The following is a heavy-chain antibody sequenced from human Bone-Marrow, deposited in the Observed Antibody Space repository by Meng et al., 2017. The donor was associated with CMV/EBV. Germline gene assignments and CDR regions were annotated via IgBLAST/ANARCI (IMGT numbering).Heavy chain of an antibody. V-gene: IGHV1-18*01. D-gene: IGHD2-2*02. CDR3: ARVFLGKSAAIGGRYFDL. CDR2: ISAYNGYI. CDR1: GYTFTSYD. J-gene: IGHJ2*01. Sequence: ASVKVSCKASGYTFTSYDINWVRQATGQGLEWMGWISAYNGYINYAQKLQGRVTMTTDTSTSTAYMELRSLRSDDTAVYYCARVFLGKSAAIGGRYFDLWGRGTLVTVSS.